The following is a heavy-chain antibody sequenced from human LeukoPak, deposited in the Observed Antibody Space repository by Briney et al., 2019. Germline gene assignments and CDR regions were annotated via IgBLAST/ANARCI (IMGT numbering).Heavy chain of an antibody. Sequence: SETLSLTCAVYGGSFSGYYWSWIRQPPGKGLEWIGEINHSGSTNYNPSLKSRVTISVDTSKNQFSLKLSSVTAADTAVYYGARLGYCSSTSSYAADYYYGMDVWGQGTTVTVSS. CDR3: ARLGYCSSTSSYAADYYYGMDV. J-gene: IGHJ6*02. CDR1: GGSFSGYY. D-gene: IGHD2-2*01. V-gene: IGHV4-34*01. CDR2: INHSGST.